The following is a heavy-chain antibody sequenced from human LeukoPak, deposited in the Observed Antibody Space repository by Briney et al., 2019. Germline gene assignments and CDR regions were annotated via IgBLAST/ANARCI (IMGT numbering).Heavy chain of an antibody. V-gene: IGHV4-4*07. J-gene: IGHJ4*02. CDR1: GGSISIYY. D-gene: IGHD3-22*01. CDR3: ARDEAPYYYDRSGYFDY. Sequence: SETLSLTCTVSGGSISIYYWSWIRQPAGKGLEWIGRIYTSGSTNYNPSLKSRVTMSVDTSKNQFSLKLSSVTAADTAVYYCARDEAPYYYDRSGYFDYWGQGTLVTVSS. CDR2: IYTSGST.